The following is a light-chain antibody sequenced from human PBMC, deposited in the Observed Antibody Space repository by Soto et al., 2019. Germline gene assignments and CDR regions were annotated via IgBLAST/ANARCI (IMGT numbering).Light chain of an antibody. V-gene: IGLV1-44*01. Sequence: QSVLTQPPSASGTPGQRVTISCSGSSSNIGSSTVNWYQQLPGTAPKLLIYSNNQRPSGVPDRFSGSNYGTSASLAISGIQNEDEGDYYCLALDDSLNGLVFGGGTQLTVL. CDR1: SSNIGSST. CDR3: LALDDSLNGLV. CDR2: SNN. J-gene: IGLJ2*01.